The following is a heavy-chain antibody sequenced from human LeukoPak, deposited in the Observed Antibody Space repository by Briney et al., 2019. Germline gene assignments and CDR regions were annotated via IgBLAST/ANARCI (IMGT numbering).Heavy chain of an antibody. D-gene: IGHD2-2*01. J-gene: IGHJ4*02. Sequence: ASVNVSRKASGYTFTNYGITWVRQAPGQGLEWMGWISAYSGNTNYVQKLQGRVTMATDTSTSTAYMELRSLRSDDTAVYYCARDIATVVHQDWGQGTLVTVSS. CDR1: GYTFTNYG. CDR2: ISAYSGNT. CDR3: ARDIATVVHQD. V-gene: IGHV1-18*01.